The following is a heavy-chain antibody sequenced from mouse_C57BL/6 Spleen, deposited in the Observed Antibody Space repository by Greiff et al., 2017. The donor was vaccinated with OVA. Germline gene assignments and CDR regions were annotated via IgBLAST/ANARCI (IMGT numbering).Heavy chain of an antibody. J-gene: IGHJ2*01. CDR1: GFTFSDYY. D-gene: IGHD3-3*01. CDR3: AREGAGDFDY. V-gene: IGHV5-16*01. Sequence: EVQLVESEGGLVQPGSSMKLSCTASGFTFSDYYMAWVRQVPEKGLEWVANINYDGSSTYYLDSLKSRFIISRDNAKNILYLQMSSLKSEDTATYDCAREGAGDFDYWGQGTTLTVSS. CDR2: INYDGSST.